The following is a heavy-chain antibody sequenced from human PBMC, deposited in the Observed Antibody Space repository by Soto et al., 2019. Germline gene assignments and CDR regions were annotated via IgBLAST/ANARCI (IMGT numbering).Heavy chain of an antibody. CDR1: ESFFNNTKY. D-gene: IGHD2-15*01. V-gene: IGHV4-38-2*01. CDR3: ASVPLHHFCRGSFCGWFDP. CDR2: IYQSRNT. J-gene: IGHJ5*02. Sequence: SETLSLTCAVSESFFNNTKYWGWIRQPPGKGLEWIGTIYQSRNTYYSPSLQSRVTILLDMSKNQISLNLSSVTAADTAVYYCASVPLHHFCRGSFCGWFDPWGQGTLVTVSS.